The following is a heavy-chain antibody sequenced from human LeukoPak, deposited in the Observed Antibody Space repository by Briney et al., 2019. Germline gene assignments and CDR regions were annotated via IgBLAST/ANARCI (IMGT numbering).Heavy chain of an antibody. J-gene: IGHJ4*02. CDR2: MNPNSGNT. Sequence: ASVKVSCKASGYTFTSYDTNWVRQATGQGLEWMGWMNPNSGNTGYAQKFQGRVTMTRNTSISTAYMELSSLRSEDTAVYYCARARPWFGELLPDYWGQGTLVTVSS. CDR3: ARARPWFGELLPDY. V-gene: IGHV1-8*01. CDR1: GYTFTSYD. D-gene: IGHD3-10*01.